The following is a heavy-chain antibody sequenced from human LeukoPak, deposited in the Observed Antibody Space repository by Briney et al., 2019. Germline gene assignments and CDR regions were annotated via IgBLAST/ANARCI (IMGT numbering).Heavy chain of an antibody. CDR2: IKQDGSEK. V-gene: IGHV3-7*01. D-gene: IGHD1-26*01. CDR1: GFTFSSYW. CDR3: ARADDGSYEYYFDY. Sequence: GGSLRLSCAASGFTFSSYWMSWVRQAPGKGLEWVANIKQDGSEKYYVDSVKGRFTISRDNAKNSLYLQMNSLRAEDTAVYYCARADDGSYEYYFDYWDQGTLVTVSS. J-gene: IGHJ4*02.